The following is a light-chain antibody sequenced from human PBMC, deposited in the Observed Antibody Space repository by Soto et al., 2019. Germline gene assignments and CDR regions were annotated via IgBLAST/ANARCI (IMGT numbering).Light chain of an antibody. J-gene: IGKJ2*01. V-gene: IGKV1-9*01. CDR3: QQLNSYPYT. Sequence: DIQLTQSPSFLSASVGDRVTITCRASQGIISYLAWYQQRPGKAPKLLIYAASTLQSGVPSRFSGSESGTEFTLTISSLQPEDFATYCCQQLNSYPYTFGQGTRLEIK. CDR2: AAS. CDR1: QGIISY.